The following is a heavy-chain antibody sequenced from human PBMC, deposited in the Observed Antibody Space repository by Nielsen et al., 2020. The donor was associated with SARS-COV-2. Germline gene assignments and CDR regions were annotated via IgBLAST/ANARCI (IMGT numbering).Heavy chain of an antibody. D-gene: IGHD5-18*01. CDR2: IKSKTDGGTT. J-gene: IGHJ4*02. CDR1: GFTFSNAW. CDR3: AKPRWVDDSYGYHY. V-gene: IGHV3-15*01. Sequence: GESLKISCAASGFTFSNAWMSWVRQAPGKGLEWVGRIKSKTDGGTTDYAAPVKGRFTISRDDSKNTLYLQMNSLKTEDTAVYYCAKPRWVDDSYGYHYWGQGTLVTVSS.